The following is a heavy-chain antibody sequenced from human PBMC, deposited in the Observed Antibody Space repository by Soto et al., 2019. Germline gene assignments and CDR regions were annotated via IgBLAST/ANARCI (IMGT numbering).Heavy chain of an antibody. D-gene: IGHD5-12*01. CDR2: IIPIFGTA. V-gene: IGHV1-69*12. CDR1: VGTFSSYA. Sequence: QVQLVQSGAEVKKPGSSVKVSCKASVGTFSSYAISWVRQAPGQGLEWMGGIIPIFGTANYAQKFQGRVTITADESTRTAYMVLSSLRSEDTAVYYCAPHPMARITYYDGRDVWGQGTTVTVPS. CDR3: APHPMARITYYDGRDV. J-gene: IGHJ6*02.